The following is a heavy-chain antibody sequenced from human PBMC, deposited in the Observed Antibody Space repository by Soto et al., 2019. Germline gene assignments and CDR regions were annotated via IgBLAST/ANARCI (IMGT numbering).Heavy chain of an antibody. CDR3: ARAEKGGRSYGVFDY. V-gene: IGHV4-31*03. CDR1: GGSISSGGYY. CDR2: IYYSGST. Sequence: QVQLQESGPGLVKPSQTLSLTCTVSGGSISSGGYYWSWIRQHPGKGLEWIGYIYYSGSTYYNPSLKRRLTIAVDTSTNQFSLKLGSVTAADTAVYYCARAEKGGRSYGVFDYWGQGTLVTVSS. D-gene: IGHD5-18*01. J-gene: IGHJ4*02.